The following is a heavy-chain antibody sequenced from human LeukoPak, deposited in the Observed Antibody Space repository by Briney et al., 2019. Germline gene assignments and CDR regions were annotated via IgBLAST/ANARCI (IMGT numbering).Heavy chain of an antibody. CDR3: AKRGVVIRVVLVGFHKEAYYFDS. CDR2: ISGSGGRT. CDR1: GITLSNYV. J-gene: IGHJ4*02. D-gene: IGHD3-10*01. Sequence: PGGSLRLSCAVSGITLSNYVMSSGRQAPGKGLEWVAEISGSGGRTNYADSVKGRFTISRDSPKNTLYLQMNSLRAEDTAVYFCAKRGVVIRVVLVGFHKEAYYFDSWGQGALVTVSS. V-gene: IGHV3-23*01.